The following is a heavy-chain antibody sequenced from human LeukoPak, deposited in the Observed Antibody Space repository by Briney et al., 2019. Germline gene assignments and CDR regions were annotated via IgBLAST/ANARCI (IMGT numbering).Heavy chain of an antibody. D-gene: IGHD6-13*01. CDR2: INHSGST. CDR1: GGSFSGYY. Sequence: SETLSLTCAVYGGSFSGYYWSWIRQPPGKGLEWIGEINHSGSTNYNPSLKSRVTISVDTSKNQFSLELSSVTAADTAVYYCARTILVYSSLTTDYWGQGTLVTVSS. J-gene: IGHJ4*02. V-gene: IGHV4-34*01. CDR3: ARTILVYSSLTTDY.